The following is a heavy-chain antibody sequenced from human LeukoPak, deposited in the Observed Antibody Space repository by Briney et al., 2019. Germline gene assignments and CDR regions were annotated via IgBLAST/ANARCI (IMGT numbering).Heavy chain of an antibody. Sequence: GASVKVSCKASGYTFTGYYMHWVRQAPGQGLEWMGWINPNSGGTNYAQKFQGRVTMTRDTSISTAYMELSRLRSDDTAVYYCAILPMVRGSYYFDYWGQGTLVTVSS. CDR2: INPNSGGT. CDR1: GYTFTGYY. CDR3: AILPMVRGSYYFDY. J-gene: IGHJ4*02. D-gene: IGHD3-10*01. V-gene: IGHV1-2*02.